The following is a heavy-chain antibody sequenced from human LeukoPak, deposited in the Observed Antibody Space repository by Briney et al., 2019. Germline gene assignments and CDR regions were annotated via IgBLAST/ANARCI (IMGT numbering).Heavy chain of an antibody. D-gene: IGHD3-16*01. Sequence: SETLSLTCAVYGGSFSGYYWSWIRQPPGKGLEWIGEINHSGNTNYNPSLKSRVTISVDTSKNQFSLKLSSVTAADTAVYYCARTAGRMITFGGVNAFDIWGQGTMVTVSS. J-gene: IGHJ3*02. CDR3: ARTAGRMITFGGVNAFDI. CDR2: INHSGNT. V-gene: IGHV4-34*01. CDR1: GGSFSGYY.